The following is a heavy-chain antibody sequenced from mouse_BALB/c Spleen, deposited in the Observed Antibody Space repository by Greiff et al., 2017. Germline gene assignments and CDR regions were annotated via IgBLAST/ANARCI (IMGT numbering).Heavy chain of an antibody. J-gene: IGHJ1*01. Sequence: EVKVVESGGGLVQPGGSLRLSCATSGFTFSDFYMEWVRQPPGKRLEWIAASRNKANDYTTEYSASVQGRFIVSRDTSQSILYLQMNALRAEDNAIYYCASRKIYGNYWDIDVWGAGTSVTVSS. CDR1: GFTFSDFY. D-gene: IGHD2-1*01. V-gene: IGHV7-1*02. CDR3: ASRKIYGNYWDIDV. CDR2: SRNKANDYTT.